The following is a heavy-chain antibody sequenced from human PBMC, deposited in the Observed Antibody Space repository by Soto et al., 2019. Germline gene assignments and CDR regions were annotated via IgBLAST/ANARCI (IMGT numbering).Heavy chain of an antibody. V-gene: IGHV1-18*01. D-gene: IGHD4-17*01. Sequence: QVQLVQSGAEVKKPGASVKVCCKASGSTFPSSTVSWVRQAPGQGLEWMGWINAHNGNTKYAQKFQGRLTMTTDTSTGTGYMELRSLRSDDTAIYFCAIADYGDPDYWGQGTLVTVSS. J-gene: IGHJ4*02. CDR2: INAHNGNT. CDR3: AIADYGDPDY. CDR1: GSTFPSST.